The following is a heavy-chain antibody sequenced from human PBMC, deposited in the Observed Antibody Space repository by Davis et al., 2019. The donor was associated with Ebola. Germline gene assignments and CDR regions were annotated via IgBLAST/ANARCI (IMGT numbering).Heavy chain of an antibody. CDR1: GFTFSSYS. CDR2: ISSSSSTI. V-gene: IGHV3-48*02. Sequence: GESLKISCAASGFTFSSYSMNWVRQAPGKGLEWVSYISSSSSTIYYADSVKGRFTISRDNAKNSLYLQMNSLRDEDTAVYYCARTAAAGGLVARYYFDYWGQGTLVTVSS. CDR3: ARTAAAGGLVARYYFDY. J-gene: IGHJ4*02. D-gene: IGHD6-13*01.